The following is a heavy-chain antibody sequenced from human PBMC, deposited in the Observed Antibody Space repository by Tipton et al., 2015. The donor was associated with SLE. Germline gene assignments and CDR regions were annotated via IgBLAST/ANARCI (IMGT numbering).Heavy chain of an antibody. Sequence: LRLSCTVSGGSIGSGSYYWSWIRQPAGKGLEWIGRIYTSGSTNYNPSLKSRVTISVDTSKNQFSLKLSSVTAADTAVYYCARDVGYCTNGVCPPFDYWGQGTLVTVSS. CDR1: GGSIGSGSYY. V-gene: IGHV4-61*02. D-gene: IGHD2-8*01. CDR3: ARDVGYCTNGVCPPFDY. J-gene: IGHJ4*02. CDR2: IYTSGST.